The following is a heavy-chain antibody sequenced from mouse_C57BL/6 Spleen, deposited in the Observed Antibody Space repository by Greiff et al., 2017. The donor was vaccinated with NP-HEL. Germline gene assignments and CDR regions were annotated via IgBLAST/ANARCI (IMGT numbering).Heavy chain of an antibody. V-gene: IGHV1-69*01. CDR2: IDPSDSYT. CDR3: ARMGKTVSWFAY. CDR1: GYTFTSYW. Sequence: QVQLQQPGAELVMPGASVKLSCKASGYTFTSYWMHWVKQRPGQGLEWIGEIDPSDSYTNYNQKFKGKSTLTVDKSSSTAYMQLSSLTSEDSAVYYCARMGKTVSWFAYWGQGTLVTVSA. D-gene: IGHD4-1*01. J-gene: IGHJ3*01.